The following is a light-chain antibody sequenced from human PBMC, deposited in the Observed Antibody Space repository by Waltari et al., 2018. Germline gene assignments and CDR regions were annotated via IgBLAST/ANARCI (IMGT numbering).Light chain of an antibody. CDR2: YAN. V-gene: IGKV1-13*02. Sequence: IHMSQSPSSLSASVGDRVTITCRASQGISSYLNWYQQKPGKAPKLLIYYANSLASGVPSRFSGGGSGTEFTLTISSLQPEDFATYYCQQGNSHPRTFGQGTKVEIK. J-gene: IGKJ1*01. CDR3: QQGNSHPRT. CDR1: QGISSY.